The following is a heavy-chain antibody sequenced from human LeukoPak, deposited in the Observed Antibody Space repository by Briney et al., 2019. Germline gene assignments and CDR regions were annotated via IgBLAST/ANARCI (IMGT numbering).Heavy chain of an antibody. CDR3: ARGDYGGNEYYFDY. V-gene: IGHV4-31*03. D-gene: IGHD4-23*01. CDR1: GCSISSGGYY. Sequence: KASETLSLTCTVSGCSISSGGYYWSWIRQHPGKGLEWIGYIYYSGSTYYNPSLKSRVTISVDTSKNQFSLKLSSVTAADTAVCYCARGDYGGNEYYFDYWGQGTLVTVSS. J-gene: IGHJ4*02. CDR2: IYYSGST.